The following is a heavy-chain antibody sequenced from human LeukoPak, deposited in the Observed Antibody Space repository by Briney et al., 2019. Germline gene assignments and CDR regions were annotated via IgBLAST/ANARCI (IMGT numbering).Heavy chain of an antibody. CDR2: INHSGST. J-gene: IGHJ4*02. D-gene: IGHD5-18*01. CDR3: ARDRMGTVMVPIDY. Sequence: SETLSLTCAVYGGSFSGYYWSWIRQPPGKGLEWIGEINHSGSTNYNPSLKSRVTISVDTSKNQFSLKLSSVTAADTAVYYCARDRMGTVMVPIDYWGQGTLVTVSS. CDR1: GGSFSGYY. V-gene: IGHV4-34*01.